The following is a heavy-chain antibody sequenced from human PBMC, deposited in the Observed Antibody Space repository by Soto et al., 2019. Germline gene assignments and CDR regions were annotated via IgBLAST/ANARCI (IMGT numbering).Heavy chain of an antibody. D-gene: IGHD1-7*01. CDR3: ASRDPGTSVDY. CDR1: GGSFTSNNW. V-gene: IGHV4-4*02. Sequence: PSETLSLTCAVSGGSFTSNNWWTWVRQPPGQGLERIGEIYRTGSTTYNPSLKSRVTISLDKSENQFSLKVTSLTAADTAVYYCASRDPGTSVDYWGQGTLVTVSS. CDR2: IYRTGST. J-gene: IGHJ4*02.